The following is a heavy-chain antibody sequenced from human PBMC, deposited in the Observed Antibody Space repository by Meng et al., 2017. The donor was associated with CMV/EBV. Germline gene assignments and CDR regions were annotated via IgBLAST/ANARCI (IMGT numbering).Heavy chain of an antibody. V-gene: IGHV3-30*02. CDR1: GFTFRRYD. J-gene: IGHJ6*02. CDR3: TKVLVEDQLRYGIWDSYYGMDV. D-gene: IGHD2-2*02. CDR2: IENDGTNT. Sequence: GGSLRLSCAASGFTFRRYDKHWVRQAPGKVLEWVAFIENDGTNTKSAVSVKVRFIISRDHSKNTLYLQMNSLRAEDTDVYYCTKVLVEDQLRYGIWDSYYGMDVWGQGTTVTVSS.